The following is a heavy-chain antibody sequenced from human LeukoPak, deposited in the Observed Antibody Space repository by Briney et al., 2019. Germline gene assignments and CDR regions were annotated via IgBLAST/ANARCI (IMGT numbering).Heavy chain of an antibody. Sequence: ASVKVSCKTSGYSFLNYGISWVRQVPGQGLEWMGWISAYNGYTDLAERLQGRATLATDTSTSTAYMELRNLRSDDTAVYYCARDQADCSSTSCYLMDYWGQGTLVTVSS. J-gene: IGHJ4*02. V-gene: IGHV1-18*01. CDR3: ARDQADCSSTSCYLMDY. CDR1: GYSFLNYG. CDR2: ISAYNGYT. D-gene: IGHD2-2*01.